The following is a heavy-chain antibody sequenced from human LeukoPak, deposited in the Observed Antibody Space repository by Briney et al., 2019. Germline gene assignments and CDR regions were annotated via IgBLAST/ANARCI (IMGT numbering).Heavy chain of an antibody. CDR3: ARVYGAGYDFRGAFDI. Sequence: SQTLSLTCTVSGGSISSGSYYWSWIRQPAGKGLEWIGRIYTSGSTNYNPSLKSRVTISVDTSKNQFSLKLSSVTAADTAVYYCARVYGAGYDFRGAFDIWGQGTMVTVSS. V-gene: IGHV4-61*02. J-gene: IGHJ3*02. CDR1: GGSISSGSYY. CDR2: IYTSGST. D-gene: IGHD5-12*01.